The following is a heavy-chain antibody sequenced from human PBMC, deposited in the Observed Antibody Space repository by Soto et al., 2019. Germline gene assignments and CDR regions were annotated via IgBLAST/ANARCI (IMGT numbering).Heavy chain of an antibody. Sequence: EVQLLESGGGWLQPGKPLSLSCAFLGFSFANNLLPWFRRPPGKGLEGVSLIRDGGESTYYADPVKGRFTISRDNSKNTLYLQMDSLGVEDTAVYYCAPHVHCSGGSCHYDAFDIRGQGTMVTVSS. J-gene: IGHJ3*02. V-gene: IGHV3-23*01. CDR3: APHVHCSGGSCHYDAFDI. CDR2: IRDGGEST. CDR1: GFSFANNL. D-gene: IGHD2-15*01.